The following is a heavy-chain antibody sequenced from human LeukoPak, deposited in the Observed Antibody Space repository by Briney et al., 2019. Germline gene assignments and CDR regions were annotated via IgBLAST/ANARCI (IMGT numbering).Heavy chain of an antibody. CDR3: ARAANDYSNDYYYYYMDV. Sequence: SVKVSCKASGGTFSSYAISWVRQAPGQGLEWMGGIIPIFGTANYAQKLQGRVTITADKSTSTAYMELSSLRSEDTAVYYCARAANDYSNDYYYYYMDVWGKGTTVTVSS. V-gene: IGHV1-69*06. J-gene: IGHJ6*03. D-gene: IGHD4-11*01. CDR1: GGTFSSYA. CDR2: IIPIFGTA.